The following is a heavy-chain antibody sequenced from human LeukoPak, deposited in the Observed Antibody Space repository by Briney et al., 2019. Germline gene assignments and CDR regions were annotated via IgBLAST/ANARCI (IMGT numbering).Heavy chain of an antibody. D-gene: IGHD2-15*01. CDR3: ARGRRGSHNDY. CDR1: GFTFSTYT. CDR2: MSYDGSNT. J-gene: IGHJ4*02. V-gene: IGHV3-30-3*01. Sequence: GGSLRLSCAASGFTFSTYTMHWVRQAPGKGLEWVAVMSYDGSNTFYADSVKGRLTISRDTSKNTLYLQMNSLRAEDTAVYYCARGRRGSHNDYWGQGTLVTVSS.